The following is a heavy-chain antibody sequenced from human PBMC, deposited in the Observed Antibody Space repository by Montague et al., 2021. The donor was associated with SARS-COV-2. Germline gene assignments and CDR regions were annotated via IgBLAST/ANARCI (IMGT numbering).Heavy chain of an antibody. D-gene: IGHD3-3*01. CDR2: IHYSGIT. V-gene: IGHV4-39*01. CDR3: ARLAVIISGAPPTRLPRYMDV. CDR1: GGSFSSSPYY. J-gene: IGHJ6*03. Sequence: SETLSLTCTVSGGSFSSSPYYWGWVRQSPGKGLEWIENIHYSGITDYNASLKTRVTISVDTSKNQFSLKLTSVTAADTAVYYCARLAVIISGAPPTRLPRYMDVWGKGTTVTVSS.